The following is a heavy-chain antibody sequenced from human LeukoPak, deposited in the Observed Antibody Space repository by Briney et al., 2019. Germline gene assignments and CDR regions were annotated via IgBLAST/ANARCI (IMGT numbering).Heavy chain of an antibody. J-gene: IGHJ4*02. V-gene: IGHV4-61*02. CDR3: ARESATSGSTD. CDR2: IFTSGNS. CDR1: GDSISGNHY. D-gene: IGHD3-10*01. Sequence: PSETLSLTCTVSGDSISGNHYWNWIRQPAGKGLEWIGRIFTSGNSNYNPSLTSRVTIPLDTSKDQFSLRLSSVTAADTAFYYCARESATSGSTDWGQGTLVTVSS.